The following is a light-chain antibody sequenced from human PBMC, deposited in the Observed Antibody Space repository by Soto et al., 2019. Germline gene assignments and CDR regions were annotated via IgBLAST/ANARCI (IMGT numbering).Light chain of an antibody. CDR1: KLGSKY. V-gene: IGLV3-1*01. J-gene: IGLJ2*01. CDR3: QAWDNSVV. CDR2: DDT. Sequence: SYELTQPPSVSVSPGQTATMTCSGDKLGSKYVCWYQQKPCQSPVLVIYDDTKRPSGIPERFSGSNSGNTATLTISGTQAMDEADYYCQAWDNSVVFGGGTKVTVL.